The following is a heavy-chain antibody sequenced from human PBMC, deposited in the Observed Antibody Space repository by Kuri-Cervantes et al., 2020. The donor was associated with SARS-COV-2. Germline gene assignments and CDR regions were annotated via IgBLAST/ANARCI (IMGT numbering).Heavy chain of an antibody. D-gene: IGHD6-19*01. J-gene: IGHJ4*02. CDR1: GFTFSSYA. V-gene: IGHV3-23*01. CDR3: AKVGTSIAVSGRFDY. Sequence: GSLKISCAASGFTFSSYAMSWVRQAPGKGLEWVSVISASGASTYYADSVKGRFTISRDNSKNTLYLQMNSLRAEDTAVYYCAKVGTSIAVSGRFDYWGQGTLVTVSS. CDR2: ISASGAST.